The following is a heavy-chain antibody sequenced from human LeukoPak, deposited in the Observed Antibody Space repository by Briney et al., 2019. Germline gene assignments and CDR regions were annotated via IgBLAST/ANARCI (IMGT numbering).Heavy chain of an antibody. CDR1: GGTFSSYA. D-gene: IGHD1-7*01. Sequence: RASVKVSCKASGGTFSSYAISWVRQAPGQGLEGMGGIIPIFGTANYAQKFQGRVTITTDESTSTAYMELSSLRSEDTAVYYCARGRVGVLELRGPFDYWGQGTLVTVSS. CDR3: ARGRVGVLELRGPFDY. CDR2: IIPIFGTA. J-gene: IGHJ4*02. V-gene: IGHV1-69*05.